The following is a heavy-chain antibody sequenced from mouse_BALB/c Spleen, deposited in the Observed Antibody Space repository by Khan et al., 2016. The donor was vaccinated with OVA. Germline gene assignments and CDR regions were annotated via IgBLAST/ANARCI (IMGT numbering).Heavy chain of an antibody. J-gene: IGHJ3*01. CDR1: GYTFTTYW. Sequence: QVQLQQSGAELAKPGASVKMSCKASGYTFTTYWMHWIKQRPGQGLEWIGYINPSTSYTEYSQKSKYKATLTADKSSSTAYMQLSSLTSEDSAIYDCTRRGVYGIFAYWGQGTLVTVST. D-gene: IGHD2-1*01. V-gene: IGHV1-7*01. CDR3: TRRGVYGIFAY. CDR2: INPSTSYT.